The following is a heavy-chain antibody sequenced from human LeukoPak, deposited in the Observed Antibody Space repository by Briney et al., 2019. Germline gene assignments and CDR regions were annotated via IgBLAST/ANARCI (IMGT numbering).Heavy chain of an antibody. CDR3: ASSPYDILTGYKYNWFDP. CDR2: IEQHGSEK. Sequence: PGGSLRISCAASGFTFTNYWMSWVRQAPGKGLEWVANIEQHGSEKYYVDSVKGRFTISRDNAKNSLYLQMNSLRAEDTAVYYCASSPYDILTGYKYNWFDPWGQGTLVTVSS. J-gene: IGHJ5*02. D-gene: IGHD3-9*01. CDR1: GFTFTNYW. V-gene: IGHV3-7*01.